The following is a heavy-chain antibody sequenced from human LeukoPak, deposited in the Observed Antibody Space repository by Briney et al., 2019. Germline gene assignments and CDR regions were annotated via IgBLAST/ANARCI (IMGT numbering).Heavy chain of an antibody. J-gene: IGHJ5*02. CDR3: ARGLILYSPWFDP. D-gene: IGHD2-8*01. V-gene: IGHV1-2*02. CDR2: INPNSGGT. Sequence: ASVKVSCKASGYTFTGYYMHWVRQAPGQGLEWMGWINPNSGGTNYAQKFQGRVTMTRATAISTAYMELSRLRSDDTAVYYCARGLILYSPWFDPWGEGTLGTVSS. CDR1: GYTFTGYY.